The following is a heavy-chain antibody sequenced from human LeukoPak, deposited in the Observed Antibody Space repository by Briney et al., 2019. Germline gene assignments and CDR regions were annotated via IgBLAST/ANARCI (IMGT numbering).Heavy chain of an antibody. CDR3: AKLANQGCCSSGASVIN. J-gene: IGHJ4*02. V-gene: IGHV3-23*01. D-gene: IGHD2-15*01. CDR1: GFTFSSYA. Sequence: PGGSLRLSCAASGFTFSSYAMSWVRQAPGKGLEWVSAKSGSGSAYYADSVRGRFTISRDNSKNTLVLQMNSLRADDTAVYYCAKLANQGCCSSGASVINWGQGTLVSVSS. CDR2: KSGSGSA.